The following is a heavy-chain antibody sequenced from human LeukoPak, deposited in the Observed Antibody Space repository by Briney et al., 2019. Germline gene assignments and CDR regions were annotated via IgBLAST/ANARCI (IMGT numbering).Heavy chain of an antibody. CDR2: VYYSGST. CDR3: ARELDGNGGWFDP. Sequence: SETLSLTCTVSGESISDYYWSWIRQPPGRGLEWIGEVYYSGSTHYNPSLKSRVTISVDTSKNQFSLRLRSVTAADTAVYYCARELDGNGGWFDPWGQGTLVTVSS. J-gene: IGHJ5*02. D-gene: IGHD5-24*01. V-gene: IGHV4-59*01. CDR1: GESISDYY.